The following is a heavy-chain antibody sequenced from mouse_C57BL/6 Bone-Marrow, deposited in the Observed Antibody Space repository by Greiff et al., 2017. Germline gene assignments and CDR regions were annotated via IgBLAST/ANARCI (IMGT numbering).Heavy chain of an antibody. CDR3: ARGGDWYFDV. CDR1: GYTFTSYG. CDR2: IYPRSGNT. J-gene: IGHJ1*03. Sequence: VQLQQSGAELARPGASVKLSCKASGYTFTSYGISWVKQRTGQGLEWIGEIYPRSGNTYYNEKFKGKVTLTADKSSSTAYMELRSLTSEDSAVYFCARGGDWYFDVWGTGTTVTVSS. V-gene: IGHV1-81*01.